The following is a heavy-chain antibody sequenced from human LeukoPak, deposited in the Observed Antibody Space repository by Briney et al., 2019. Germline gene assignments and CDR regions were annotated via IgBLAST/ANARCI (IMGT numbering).Heavy chain of an antibody. V-gene: IGHV3-23*01. Sequence: QSGGSLRLSCAASGFTFSNYAMSWVRQAPGKGLEWLSTISGSGGSTYYADSVKGRFTISRDNSKNTVYLQMKSLRVEATAVYYCAKGLSAAGDYYFDYWGQGALVIVSS. CDR2: ISGSGGST. CDR1: GFTFSNYA. D-gene: IGHD2-21*01. J-gene: IGHJ4*02. CDR3: AKGLSAAGDYYFDY.